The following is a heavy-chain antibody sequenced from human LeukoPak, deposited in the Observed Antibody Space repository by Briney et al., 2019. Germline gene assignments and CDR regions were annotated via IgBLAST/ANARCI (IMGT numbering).Heavy chain of an antibody. CDR2: FYYGGST. Sequence: SEPLSLTCTVSGGSISSSSYYWGWIHQPPGKGLEWIGSFYYGGSTYYNPSLKSRVTISGDTSKNQFSLELSSVTAADTAVYYCARQRGPFCSGGSCYPNWFDPWGQGTLVIVSS. V-gene: IGHV4-39*01. J-gene: IGHJ5*02. D-gene: IGHD2-15*01. CDR1: GGSISSSSYY. CDR3: ARQRGPFCSGGSCYPNWFDP.